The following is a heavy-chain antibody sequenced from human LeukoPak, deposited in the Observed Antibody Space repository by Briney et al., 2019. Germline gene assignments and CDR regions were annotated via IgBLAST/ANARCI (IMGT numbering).Heavy chain of an antibody. D-gene: IGHD6-6*01. J-gene: IGHJ4*02. CDR3: AKFTVTYSSSSINYFDY. V-gene: IGHV3-23*01. Sequence: GGSVTLSCAASGFTFSSYAMNWVRQAPGEGLEWVSGISGNGGSTYYADSVKGRFTISRDNSKNTLYLQMHSLRAEDTAVYYCAKFTVTYSSSSINYFDYWGQGSLVTVSS. CDR2: ISGNGGST. CDR1: GFTFSSYA.